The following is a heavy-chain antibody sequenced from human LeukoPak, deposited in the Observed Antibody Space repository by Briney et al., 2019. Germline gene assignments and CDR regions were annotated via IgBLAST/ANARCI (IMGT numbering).Heavy chain of an antibody. Sequence: PGESLKISCKGSGYNFINYWIGWVRQMPGEGLEWMGITYPGDSDTRYSPSFQGQVTFSADKSISTAYLQWSSLKASDTAMYYCARPLYSRTAYYHYGIDVWGQGTTVTVSS. CDR2: TYPGDSDT. CDR3: ARPLYSRTAYYHYGIDV. CDR1: GYNFINYW. J-gene: IGHJ6*02. V-gene: IGHV5-51*01. D-gene: IGHD2-15*01.